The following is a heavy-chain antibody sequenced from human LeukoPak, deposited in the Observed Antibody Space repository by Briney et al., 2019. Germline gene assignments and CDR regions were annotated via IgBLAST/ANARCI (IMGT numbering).Heavy chain of an antibody. J-gene: IGHJ5*02. CDR2: INHSGST. CDR1: GGSFSGYY. D-gene: IGHD6-19*01. Sequence: SETPSLTCAVYGGSFSGYYWSWIRQPPGKGLEWIGEINHSGSTNYNPSLKSRVTISVDTSKNQFSLKLSSVTAADTAVYYCASHESYSSGWSWGQGTLVTVSS. V-gene: IGHV4-34*01. CDR3: ASHESYSSGWS.